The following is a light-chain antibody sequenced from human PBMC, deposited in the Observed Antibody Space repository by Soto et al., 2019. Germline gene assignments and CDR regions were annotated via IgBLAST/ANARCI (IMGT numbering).Light chain of an antibody. Sequence: DIPMTQTPSTLSASVGDRVTINCRASQNVSDYLAWYQQKPGNSPKVLIYDASTLESGVPSRFTGSGSGTHFTLTISGLEPADFATYFCQQSYNTPITFGQGTRLEI. CDR1: QNVSDY. J-gene: IGKJ5*01. CDR2: DAS. CDR3: QQSYNTPIT. V-gene: IGKV1-39*01.